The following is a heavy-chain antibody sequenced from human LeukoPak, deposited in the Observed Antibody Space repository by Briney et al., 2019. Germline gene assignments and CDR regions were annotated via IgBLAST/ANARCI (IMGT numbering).Heavy chain of an antibody. J-gene: IGHJ4*02. D-gene: IGHD2-15*01. CDR1: GFSISSYE. CDR2: IGSSGGGT. V-gene: IGHV3-23*01. CDR3: AKPQTHIVVVVAAITPEY. Sequence: PGGSLRLSCVASGFSISSYEMNWVRQAPGKGLEWVSSIGSSGGGTYYADSVKGRFTISRDNSKNTLYLHMNSLRAEDTAIYYCAKPQTHIVVVVAAITPEYWGQGTLVTVSS.